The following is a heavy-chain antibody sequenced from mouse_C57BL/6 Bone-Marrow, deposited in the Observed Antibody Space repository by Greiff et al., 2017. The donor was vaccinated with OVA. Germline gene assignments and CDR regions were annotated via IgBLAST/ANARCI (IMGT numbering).Heavy chain of an antibody. D-gene: IGHD4-1*01. CDR2: IDPSDSYT. V-gene: IGHV1-59*01. CDR3: ARRLGRS. Sequence: QVHVKQPGAELVRPGTSVKLSCKASGYTFTSYWMHWVKQRPGQGLEWIGVIDPSDSYTNYNQKFKGKATLTVDTSSSTAYMQLSSLTSEDSAVYYCARRLGRSWGQGTTLTVSS. CDR1: GYTFTSYW. J-gene: IGHJ2*01.